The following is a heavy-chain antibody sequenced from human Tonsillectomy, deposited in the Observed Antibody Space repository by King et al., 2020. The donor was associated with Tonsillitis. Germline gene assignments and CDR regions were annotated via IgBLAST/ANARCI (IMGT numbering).Heavy chain of an antibody. CDR3: AKDLLDYDSSGYFDY. CDR1: GFTFSTYG. J-gene: IGHJ4*02. V-gene: IGHV3-30*18. D-gene: IGHD3-22*01. CDR2: ISYDGSDK. Sequence: VQLVESGGGVVLPGRSLRLSCAASGFTFSTYGMHWVRQAPGKGLEWVAVISYDGSDKYYADCVKGRFTISRDNSRNKLYLQMSSLTAEDTAVYYCAKDLLDYDSSGYFDYWGQGPLVAVSS.